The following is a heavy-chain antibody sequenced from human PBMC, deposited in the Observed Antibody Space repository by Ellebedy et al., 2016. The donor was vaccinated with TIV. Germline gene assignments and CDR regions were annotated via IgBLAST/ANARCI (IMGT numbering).Heavy chain of an antibody. V-gene: IGHV3-23*01. D-gene: IGHD3-10*01. CDR1: GLHFSAYA. J-gene: IGHJ4*02. CDR3: VTDWAYYYAD. CDR2: ITASGGST. Sequence: PGGSLRLSCAASGLHFSAYAMSWVRQAPGKGLEWVSEITASGGSTYYADSVKGRFTISRDNSKNTLYLQMNSLRVEDTAVYYCVTDWAYYYADWGQGSLVTVSS.